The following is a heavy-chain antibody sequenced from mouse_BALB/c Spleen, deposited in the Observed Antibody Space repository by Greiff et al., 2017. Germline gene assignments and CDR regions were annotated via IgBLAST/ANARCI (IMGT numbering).Heavy chain of an antibody. D-gene: IGHD2-3*01. CDR2: ILPGSGST. CDR1: GYTFSSYW. J-gene: IGHJ2*01. Sequence: VQLVESGAELMKPGASVKISCKATGYTFSSYWIEWVKQRPGHGLEWIGEILPGSGSTNYNEKFKGKATFTADTSSNTAYMQLSSLTSEDSAVYYCARKGGDGYFDYWGQGTTLTVSS. CDR3: ARKGGDGYFDY. V-gene: IGHV1-9*01.